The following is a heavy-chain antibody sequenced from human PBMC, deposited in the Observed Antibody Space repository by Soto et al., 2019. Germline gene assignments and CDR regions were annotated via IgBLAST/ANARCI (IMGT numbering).Heavy chain of an antibody. J-gene: IGHJ4*02. CDR3: AHRVLRTVFGLVTTTAIYFDF. D-gene: IGHD3-3*01. CDR2: IYWDDDK. V-gene: IGHV2-5*02. CDR1: GFSLTTSGVG. Sequence: QITLNESGPTVVRPTEPLTLTCRFSGFSLTTSGVGVGWIRQSPGKAPEGLALIYWDDDKGYSASLKSRLTITKDTSKTQVVLTVSYLDPTDTATYYCAHRVLRTVFGLVTTTAIYFDFWGQGTPVAVSS.